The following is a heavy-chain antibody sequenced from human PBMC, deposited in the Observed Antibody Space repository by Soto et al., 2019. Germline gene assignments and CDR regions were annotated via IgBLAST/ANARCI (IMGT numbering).Heavy chain of an antibody. Sequence: PGGSLRLSCAASGFTFSSYGMHWVRQAPGKGLEWVAVISYDGSNKYYADSVKGRFTISRDNSKNTLYLQMNSLRAEDTAVYYCEKKNPGTSPPFYYSGRAVGGKGTTAPVPS. CDR2: ISYDGSNK. CDR3: EKKNPGTSPPFYYSGRAV. V-gene: IGHV3-30*18. J-gene: IGHJ6*04. CDR1: GFTFSSYG.